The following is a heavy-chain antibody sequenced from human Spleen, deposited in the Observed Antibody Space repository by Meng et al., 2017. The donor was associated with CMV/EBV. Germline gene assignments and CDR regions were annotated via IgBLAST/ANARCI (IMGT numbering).Heavy chain of an antibody. D-gene: IGHD2-2*01. J-gene: IGHJ6*02. Sequence: ASVKVSCKASGYTFTGYYIHWVRQAPGQGLEWMGWINPYSGGTNYAQKFQGRVTITADKSTSTAYMELSSLRSEDTAVYYCATGYCSSTSCPTLYYYYGMDVWGQGTTVTVSS. CDR1: GYTFTGYY. CDR2: INPYSGGT. CDR3: ATGYCSSTSCPTLYYYYGMDV. V-gene: IGHV1-2*02.